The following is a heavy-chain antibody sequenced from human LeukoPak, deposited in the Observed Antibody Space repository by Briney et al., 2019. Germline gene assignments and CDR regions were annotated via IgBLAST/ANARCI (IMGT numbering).Heavy chain of an antibody. J-gene: IGHJ3*02. CDR2: IIPIFGTA. CDR1: GGTFSIYA. CDR3: ARDLSPLRPSPYAFDI. V-gene: IGHV1-69*13. D-gene: IGHD4-17*01. Sequence: SVKVSCKASGGTFSIYAISWVRQAPGQGLEWMGGIIPIFGTANYAQKFQGRVTITADESTSTAYMELSSLRSEDTAVYYCARDLSPLRPSPYAFDIWGQGTMVTVSS.